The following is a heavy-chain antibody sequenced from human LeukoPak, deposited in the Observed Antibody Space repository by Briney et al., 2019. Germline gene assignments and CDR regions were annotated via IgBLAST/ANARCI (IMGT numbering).Heavy chain of an antibody. CDR1: GYTFTSYD. Sequence: ASVKVSCKASGYTFTSYDINWVRQATGQGLEWMGWMNPNSGNTGYAQKFQGRVTMTRNTSISTAYMELSRLRSEDTAVYYCAGPNYGVNLGRVIAFYIWGKGKMVTVFS. CDR3: AGPNYGVNLGRVIAFYI. D-gene: IGHD4-17*01. J-gene: IGHJ3*02. V-gene: IGHV1-8*01. CDR2: MNPNSGNT.